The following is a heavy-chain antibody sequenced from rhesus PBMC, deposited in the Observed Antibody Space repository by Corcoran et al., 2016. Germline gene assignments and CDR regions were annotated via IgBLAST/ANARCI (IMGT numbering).Heavy chain of an antibody. CDR2: IIPLFGIT. D-gene: IGHD2-21*01. J-gene: IGHJ4*01. V-gene: IGHV1-198*02. Sequence: QVQLVQSGAEVKKPGASVKVSCKASGFTFGSYAISWVRQAPGQGLEWMGVIIPLFGITTYEEKVQGRFTITADTSTSTAYMELSSLRSEDTAVYYCARGLYCTGSGCSDEADYWGQGVLVTVSS. CDR3: ARGLYCTGSGCSDEADY. CDR1: GFTFGSYA.